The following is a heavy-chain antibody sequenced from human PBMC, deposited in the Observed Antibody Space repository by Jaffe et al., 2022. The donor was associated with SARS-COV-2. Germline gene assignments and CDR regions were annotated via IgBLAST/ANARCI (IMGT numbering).Heavy chain of an antibody. CDR3: AKVLSGDYVWGSYRSNNQNNDFDY. CDR1: GFTFSSYA. J-gene: IGHJ4*02. CDR2: ISGSGGST. Sequence: EVQLLESGGGLVQPGGSLRLSCAASGFTFSSYAMSWVRQAPGKGLEWVSAISGSGGSTYYADSVKGRFTISRDNSKNTLYLQMNSLRAEDTAVYYCAKVLSGDYVWGSYRSNNQNNDFDYWGQGTLVTVSS. D-gene: IGHD3-16*02. V-gene: IGHV3-23*01.